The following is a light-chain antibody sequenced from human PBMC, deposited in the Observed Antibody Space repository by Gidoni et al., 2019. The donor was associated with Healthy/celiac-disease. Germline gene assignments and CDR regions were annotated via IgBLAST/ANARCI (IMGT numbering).Light chain of an antibody. Sequence: DIQMTQSPSSLSASVGDRVTIPCRASQSISSYLNWYQQKPGKAPKLLIYAASILQSGVPSRFSGSGSGTVFTLTISSLQPEDFATSSCQQSYSTPHTFGQGTKLEIK. J-gene: IGKJ2*01. CDR2: AAS. CDR3: QQSYSTPHT. CDR1: QSISSY. V-gene: IGKV1-39*01.